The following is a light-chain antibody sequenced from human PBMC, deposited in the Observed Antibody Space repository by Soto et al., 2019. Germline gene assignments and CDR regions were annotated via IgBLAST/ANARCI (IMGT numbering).Light chain of an antibody. V-gene: IGKV3-20*01. CDR2: EAS. CDR1: QSVSSTY. Sequence: EIVFTQSPGTLSLSPGERATLSCRASQSVSSTYLAWYQQKPGQAPRLLIYEASSRATGIPERFSGSGSGTDFTLTINRLEPEDFAVYYCQQYGSSPITFGQGTRLEIK. CDR3: QQYGSSPIT. J-gene: IGKJ5*01.